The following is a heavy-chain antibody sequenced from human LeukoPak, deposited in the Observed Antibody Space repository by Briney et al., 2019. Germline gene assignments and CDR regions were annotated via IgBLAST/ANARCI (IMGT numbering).Heavy chain of an antibody. V-gene: IGHV1-8*01. CDR3: ARGNGYSYGLDWFDP. CDR1: GYTFTSYD. Sequence: ASVKVSCKATGYTFTSYDINWVRQATGQGLEWMGWMNPNSGNTGYAQKFQGRVTMTRNTSISTAYMELSSLRSDDTAVYYCARGNGYSYGLDWFDPWGQGTLVTVSS. D-gene: IGHD5-18*01. J-gene: IGHJ5*02. CDR2: MNPNSGNT.